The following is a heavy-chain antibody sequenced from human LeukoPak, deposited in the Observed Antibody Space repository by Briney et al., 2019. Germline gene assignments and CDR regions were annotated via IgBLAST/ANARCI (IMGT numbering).Heavy chain of an antibody. CDR1: GGSISSGSYY. V-gene: IGHV4-61*02. Sequence: SETLSLTCTVSGGSISSGSYYWSWIRQPAGKGLEWIGRIYTSGSTNYNPSLKSRVTISVDTSKNQFSLRLSSVTAADTAVYYCARRTDVFPYYFDYWGQGTLVTVSS. CDR2: IYTSGST. CDR3: ARRTDVFPYYFDY. J-gene: IGHJ4*02. D-gene: IGHD2/OR15-2a*01.